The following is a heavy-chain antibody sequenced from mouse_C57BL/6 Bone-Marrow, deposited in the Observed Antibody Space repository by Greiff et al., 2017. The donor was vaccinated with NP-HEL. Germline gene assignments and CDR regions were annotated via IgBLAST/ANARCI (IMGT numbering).Heavy chain of an antibody. V-gene: IGHV1-15*01. CDR3: TGTAGRYAMDD. CDR1: GYTFTDYE. Sequence: QVQLQQSGAELVRPGASVTLSCKASGYTFTDYEMHWVKQTPVHGLEWIGAIDPETGGTTYNQKFKGKAILTADKSSSTAYMELRSLTSEDSAVYTSTGTAGRYAMDDWGQGTSVTVSS. CDR2: IDPETGGT. D-gene: IGHD3-1*01. J-gene: IGHJ4*01.